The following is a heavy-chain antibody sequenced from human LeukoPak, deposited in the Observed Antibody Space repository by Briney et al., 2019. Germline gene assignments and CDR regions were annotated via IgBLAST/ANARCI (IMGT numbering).Heavy chain of an antibody. D-gene: IGHD4-17*01. J-gene: IGHJ3*02. CDR2: ISSSSSYT. CDR3: AREGYGDYVYAFDI. Sequence: SGGSLRLSCAASGFTFSDYYMSWIRQAPGKGLEWVSYISSSSSYTNYADSVKGRFTISRDNAKNSLYLQMNSLRVEDTAVYYCAREGYGDYVYAFDIWGQGTMVTVSS. V-gene: IGHV3-11*05. CDR1: GFTFSDYY.